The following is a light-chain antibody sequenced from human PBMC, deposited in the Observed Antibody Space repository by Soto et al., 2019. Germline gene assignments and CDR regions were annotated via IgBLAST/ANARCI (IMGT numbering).Light chain of an antibody. CDR2: EVS. J-gene: IGLJ1*01. V-gene: IGLV2-14*01. CDR1: SSDVGGYNY. CDR3: SAYTSSTTGV. Sequence: SALTQPASVSGSPGQSITISCTGTSSDVGGYNYVSWYQQHPGKAPKLMIYEVSNRPPGVSNRFSGSKSGNTASLTISGLQAEDEADYYCSAYTSSTTGVFGTGTKVTVL.